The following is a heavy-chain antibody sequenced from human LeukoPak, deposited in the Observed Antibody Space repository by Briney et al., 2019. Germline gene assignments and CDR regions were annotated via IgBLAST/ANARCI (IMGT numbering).Heavy chain of an antibody. CDR1: GYTFTGYY. V-gene: IGHV1-2*02. CDR3: ARDLYSSATDLYSSAWTGAFDV. J-gene: IGHJ3*01. Sequence: ASVKVSCKTSGYTFTGYYMFWVRQAPGQGLEWMGWINPNSGGTNYAQRFQGRVTLTRDTSIGTAYMELSSLKSDDTAVYFCARDLYSSATDLYSSAWTGAFDVWGQGTMVTVSS. CDR2: INPNSGGT. D-gene: IGHD6-19*01.